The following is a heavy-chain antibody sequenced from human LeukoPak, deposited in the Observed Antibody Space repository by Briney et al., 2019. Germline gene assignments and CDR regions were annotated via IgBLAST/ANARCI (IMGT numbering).Heavy chain of an antibody. Sequence: PGGSLRLSCAASGFTFSSYAMTWVRQAPGKGLEWVSEISGSGGSTYYAESVKGRFTISRDNSKKALYLQMNSLRAEDTAVYYCAKNDYHGSGSYGYWGQGTLVTVSS. CDR1: GFTFSSYA. CDR2: ISGSGGST. J-gene: IGHJ4*02. V-gene: IGHV3-23*01. CDR3: AKNDYHGSGSYGY. D-gene: IGHD3-10*01.